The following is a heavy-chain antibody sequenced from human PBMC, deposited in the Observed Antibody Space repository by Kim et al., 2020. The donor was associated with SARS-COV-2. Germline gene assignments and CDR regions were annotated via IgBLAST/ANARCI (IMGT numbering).Heavy chain of an antibody. CDR1: GGSISSGDYY. J-gene: IGHJ4*02. V-gene: IGHV4-30-4*01. CDR2: IYYSGST. Sequence: SETLSLTCTVSGGSISSGDYYWSWIRQPPGKGLEWIGYIYYSGSTYYNPSLKSRVTISIDTSKNQFSLKLSSVTAADTAVYYCASYYGSGSYYKTFDYWCQGTLVTVSS. CDR3: ASYYGSGSYYKTFDY. D-gene: IGHD3-10*01.